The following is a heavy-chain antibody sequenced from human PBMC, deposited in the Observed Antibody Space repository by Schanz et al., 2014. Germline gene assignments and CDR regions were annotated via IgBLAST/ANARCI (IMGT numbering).Heavy chain of an antibody. Sequence: VQLVESGGGLVKPGGSLRLSCAASGFTFSTYAMSWVRQAPGKGLEWVSAISGSGGSTYYADSVKGRFTISRDNSKNTLYLQMNSLRAEDTAVYYCARSAGRDFWSGYYTRFDYWGQGTLVTVSS. J-gene: IGHJ4*02. D-gene: IGHD3-3*01. CDR2: ISGSGGST. CDR1: GFTFSTYA. V-gene: IGHV3-23*04. CDR3: ARSAGRDFWSGYYTRFDY.